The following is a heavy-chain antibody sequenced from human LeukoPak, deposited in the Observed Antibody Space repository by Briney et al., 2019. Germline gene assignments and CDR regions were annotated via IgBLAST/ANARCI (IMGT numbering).Heavy chain of an antibody. V-gene: IGHV3-23*01. CDR1: GFTFSSYA. D-gene: IGHD3-16*01. Sequence: GGSLRLSCAASGFTFSSYAMSWVRQAPGKGLEWVSAISGSGGSTYYADPVKGRFTISRDNSKNTLYLQMNSLRAEDTAVYYCAKDLIMITFGEGGFDYWGQGTLVTVSS. CDR3: AKDLIMITFGEGGFDY. J-gene: IGHJ4*01. CDR2: ISGSGGST.